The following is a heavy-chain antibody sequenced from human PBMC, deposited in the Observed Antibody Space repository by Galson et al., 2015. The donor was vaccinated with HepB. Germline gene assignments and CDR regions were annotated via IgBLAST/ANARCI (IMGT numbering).Heavy chain of an antibody. CDR3: TRGAGVLLVATIDY. D-gene: IGHD5-12*01. Sequence: SLRLSCAASGFTFGDYAMSWFRQAPGRGLEWVGFIRSKAYGGATEYAASVKGRFTISRDDSKSIAYLQMNSLKTEDTAVYYCTRGAGVLLVATIDYWGQGTLVTVSS. CDR2: IRSKAYGGAT. V-gene: IGHV3-49*03. CDR1: GFTFGDYA. J-gene: IGHJ4*02.